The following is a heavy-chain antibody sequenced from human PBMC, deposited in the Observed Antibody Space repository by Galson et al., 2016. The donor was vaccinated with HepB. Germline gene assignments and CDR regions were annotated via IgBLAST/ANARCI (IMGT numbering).Heavy chain of an antibody. CDR2: INPISGGR. V-gene: IGHV1-2*02. Sequence: SVKVSCKASGYTFTSYGFTWVRQAPGQGLEWMGWINPISGGRNYAQKFQGRITMTSDTSITTAYMDLTSLRSDDTAVYYCARPTASGTYYNPFDYWGQGTLVTVSS. D-gene: IGHD3-10*01. J-gene: IGHJ4*02. CDR3: ARPTASGTYYNPFDY. CDR1: GYTFTSYG.